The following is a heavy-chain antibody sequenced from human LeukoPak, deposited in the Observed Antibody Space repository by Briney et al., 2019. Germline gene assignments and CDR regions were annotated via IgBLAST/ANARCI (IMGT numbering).Heavy chain of an antibody. J-gene: IGHJ4*02. CDR1: GFTFDDYT. D-gene: IGHD6-19*01. V-gene: IGHV3-43*01. Sequence: PGGSLRLSCAASGFTFDDYTMHWVRQAPGKGLEWVSVISWDGAGTYYADSVKGRFTISRDNSKNSLYLQMSSLRTEDTAFYYCAKDLSTSGWILDYWGQGTLVTVSS. CDR3: AKDLSTSGWILDY. CDR2: ISWDGAGT.